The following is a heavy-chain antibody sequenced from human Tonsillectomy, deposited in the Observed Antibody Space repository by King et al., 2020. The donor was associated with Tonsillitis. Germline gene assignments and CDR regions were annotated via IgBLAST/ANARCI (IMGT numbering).Heavy chain of an antibody. J-gene: IGHJ6*03. D-gene: IGHD1-1*01. CDR3: ARDYWVPVTTTNYYYYMDV. V-gene: IGHV4-59*01. CDR1: GDSITSYY. Sequence: QVQLQESGPGLVKPSETLSLTCTVSGDSITSYYWTWIRQSPGKGLEWVGCIYSSGITNYNPSLKSRVTISVDQSKNQCSLKLTSETAADTAVYYCARDYWVPVTTTNYYYYMDVWGKGTTVTVSS. CDR2: IYSSGIT.